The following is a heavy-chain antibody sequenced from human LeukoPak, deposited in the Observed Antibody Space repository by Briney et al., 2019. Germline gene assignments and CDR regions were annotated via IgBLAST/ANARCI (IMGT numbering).Heavy chain of an antibody. Sequence: ASETLSLTCTVSGGSISSYYWSWIRQPAGKGLEWIGRIYTSGSTNYNPSLKSRATMSVDTSKNQFSLKLSSVTAADTAVYYCARDAEDYGDYTGFDYWGQGTLVTVSS. CDR1: GGSISSYY. V-gene: IGHV4-4*07. CDR2: IYTSGST. J-gene: IGHJ4*02. D-gene: IGHD4-17*01. CDR3: ARDAEDYGDYTGFDY.